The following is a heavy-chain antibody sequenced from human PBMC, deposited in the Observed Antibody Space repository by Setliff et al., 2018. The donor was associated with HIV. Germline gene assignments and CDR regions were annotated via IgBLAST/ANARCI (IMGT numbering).Heavy chain of an antibody. CDR2: IYYSGST. CDR1: GGSISSSSYY. D-gene: IGHD6-19*01. V-gene: IGHV4-39*07. CDR3: ASTGYSSGWSFDY. J-gene: IGHJ4*02. Sequence: SCTVSGGSISSSSYYWGWIRQPPGKGLEWIGSIYYSGSTYYNPSLKSRVTISVDTSKNQFSLKLSSVTAADTAVYYCASTGYSSGWSFDYWGQGTLVTVSS.